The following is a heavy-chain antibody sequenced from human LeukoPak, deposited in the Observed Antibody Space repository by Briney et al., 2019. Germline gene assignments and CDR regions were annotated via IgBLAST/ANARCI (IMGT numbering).Heavy chain of an antibody. CDR1: GYTFTSYY. J-gene: IGHJ4*02. V-gene: IGHV1-46*01. Sequence: ASVKVSCKASGYTFTSYYMHWVRQAPGQGLEWMGIINPSGGSTSYAQKFQGRVTMTRDMSTSTVYMELSSLRSEDTAVYYFASSSLPLEYSGYVLWGQGTLVTVSS. D-gene: IGHD5-12*01. CDR3: ASSSLPLEYSGYVL. CDR2: INPSGGST.